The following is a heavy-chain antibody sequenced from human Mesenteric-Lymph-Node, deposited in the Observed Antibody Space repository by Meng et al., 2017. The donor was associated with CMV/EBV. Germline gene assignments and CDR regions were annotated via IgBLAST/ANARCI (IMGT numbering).Heavy chain of an antibody. J-gene: IGHJ4*02. CDR1: GFRFSNYW. CDR2: MKEDGRER. Sequence: GGSLRLSCAASGFRFSNYWMTWVRQAPGKGLEWVANMKEDGRERYYLDSVKGRFTISRDNAKNSLYLQMNSLRAEDTAIYYCARDQCGDVPGKYGCFEYWGQGSLVTVSS. D-gene: IGHD1-1*01. V-gene: IGHV3-7*01. CDR3: ARDQCGDVPGKYGCFEY.